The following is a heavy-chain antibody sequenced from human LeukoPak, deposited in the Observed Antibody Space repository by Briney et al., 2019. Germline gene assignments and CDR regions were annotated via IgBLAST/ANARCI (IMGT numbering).Heavy chain of an antibody. V-gene: IGHV1-18*01. CDR3: ARVGDFWSGPGDQGFDY. D-gene: IGHD3-3*01. Sequence: VASVKVSCKASGYTFTSYGIGWVRQAPGQGLEWMGWISAYNGNTNYAQKLQGRVTMTTDTSTSTTYIEMRSLRSDDTAVYYCARVGDFWSGPGDQGFDYWGQGTLVTVSS. J-gene: IGHJ4*02. CDR2: ISAYNGNT. CDR1: GYTFTSYG.